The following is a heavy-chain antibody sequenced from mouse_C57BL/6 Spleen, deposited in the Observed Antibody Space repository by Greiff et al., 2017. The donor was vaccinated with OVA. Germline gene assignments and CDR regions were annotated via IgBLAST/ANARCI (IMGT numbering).Heavy chain of an antibody. CDR3: ARDRAAQARSFAY. D-gene: IGHD3-2*02. CDR1: GFTFSSYA. V-gene: IGHV5-4*01. J-gene: IGHJ3*01. CDR2: ISDGGSYT. Sequence: EVQLVESGGGLVKPGGSLKLSCAASGFTFSSYAMSWVRQTPEKRLEWVATISDGGSYTYYPDNVKGRFTISRDKAKNNLYLQMSHLKSVDTAMYYCARDRAAQARSFAYWGQGTLVTVSA.